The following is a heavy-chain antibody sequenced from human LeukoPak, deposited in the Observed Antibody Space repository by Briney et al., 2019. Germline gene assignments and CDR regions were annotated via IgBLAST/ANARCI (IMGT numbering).Heavy chain of an antibody. CDR2: IWYDGSNK. D-gene: IGHD1-26*01. CDR1: GFTFSSYG. Sequence: GGSLRLSCAASGFTFSSYGMHWVRQASGKGLEWVAVIWYDGSNKYYADSVKGRFTISRDNSKNTLYLQMNSLRAEDTAVYYCARNPAVGAIAWGQGTLVTASS. J-gene: IGHJ5*02. V-gene: IGHV3-33*01. CDR3: ARNPAVGAIA.